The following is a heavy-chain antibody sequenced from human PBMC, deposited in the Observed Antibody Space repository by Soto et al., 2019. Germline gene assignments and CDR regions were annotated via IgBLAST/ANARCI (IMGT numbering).Heavy chain of an antibody. CDR2: ISGSGGST. CDR3: AKDDRGHSSGWYVSGAFDI. V-gene: IGHV3-23*01. J-gene: IGHJ3*02. Sequence: GGSLRLSCAASGFTFSSYAMSWVRQAPGKGLEWVSAISGSGGSTYYADSVKGRFTISRDNSKNTLYLQMNSLRAEDTAVYYCAKDDRGHSSGWYVSGAFDIWGQGTMVTVSS. D-gene: IGHD6-19*01. CDR1: GFTFSSYA.